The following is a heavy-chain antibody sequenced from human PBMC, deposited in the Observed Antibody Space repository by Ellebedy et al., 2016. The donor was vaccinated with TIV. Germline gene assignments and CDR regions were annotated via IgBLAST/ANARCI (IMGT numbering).Heavy chain of an antibody. Sequence: SETLSLXXTVSGGSISSSSYYWGWIRQPPGKGLEWIGSIYYSGSTYYNPSLKSRVTISVDTSKNQFSLKLSSVTAADTAVYYCAREEGGGIAVHWGQGTLVTVSS. D-gene: IGHD6-19*01. CDR3: AREEGGGIAVH. V-gene: IGHV4-39*07. CDR2: IYYSGST. CDR1: GGSISSSSYY. J-gene: IGHJ4*02.